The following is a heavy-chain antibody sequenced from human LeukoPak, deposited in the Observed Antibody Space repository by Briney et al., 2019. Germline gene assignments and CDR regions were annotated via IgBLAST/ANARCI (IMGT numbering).Heavy chain of an antibody. V-gene: IGHV3-23*01. D-gene: IGHD3-22*01. J-gene: IGHJ4*02. CDR2: ISGSGGST. CDR3: AKDVSGYVNSGVDY. Sequence: GGSLSLSCAASGFTFSSYAMSWVRQAPGKGLEWVSAISGSGGSTYYADSVKGRFTISRDNSKNTLYLQMNSLRAEDTAVYYCAKDVSGYVNSGVDYWGQGTLVTVSS. CDR1: GFTFSSYA.